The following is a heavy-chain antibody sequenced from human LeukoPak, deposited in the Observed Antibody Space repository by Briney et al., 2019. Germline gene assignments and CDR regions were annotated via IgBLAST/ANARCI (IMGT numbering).Heavy chain of an antibody. CDR1: GGSFSGYY. J-gene: IGHJ3*02. V-gene: IGHV4-34*01. D-gene: IGHD2-15*01. CDR2: INHSGST. CDR3: ARAGDFVVVVAAPRRAFDI. Sequence: SETLSLTGAVYGGSFSGYYWSWIRQPPGKGLEWIGEINHSGSTNYNPSLKSRVTISVDASQTQSSLKLSAVTAADTAVYYCARAGDFVVVVAAPRRAFDIWGQGTMVTVSS.